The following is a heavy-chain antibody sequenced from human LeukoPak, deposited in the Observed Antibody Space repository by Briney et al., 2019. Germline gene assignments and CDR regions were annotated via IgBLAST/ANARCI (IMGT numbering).Heavy chain of an antibody. J-gene: IGHJ4*02. V-gene: IGHV1-2*02. CDR1: GYTFTGYY. Sequence: GASVKISCKASGYTFTGYYMHWVRHAPGQGLEWMGWINPNSGGTNYAQKFQGRVTMTRDTSISTAYMELSRLRSDDTAVYYCARGPFDAAYHIPDFDYWGQGTLVTVSS. CDR2: INPNSGGT. D-gene: IGHD6-13*01. CDR3: ARGPFDAAYHIPDFDY.